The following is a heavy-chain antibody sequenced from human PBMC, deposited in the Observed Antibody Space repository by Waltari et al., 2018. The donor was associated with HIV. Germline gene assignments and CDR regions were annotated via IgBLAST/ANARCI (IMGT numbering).Heavy chain of an antibody. D-gene: IGHD6-13*01. V-gene: IGHV3-23*01. CDR2: VSGSVGRT. J-gene: IGHJ6*02. Sequence: EVQVLESGGALVQPGGSLRLSCAASGFTFSHYGMSWVRQAPGKGLRWVSTVSGSVGRTYYSASVKGRFTVSRDNSKNTLYLQMNSLRAEDTAVYFCVKEHQYSHSWYSYYGMDVWGQGTTVTVSS. CDR3: VKEHQYSHSWYSYYGMDV. CDR1: GFTFSHYG.